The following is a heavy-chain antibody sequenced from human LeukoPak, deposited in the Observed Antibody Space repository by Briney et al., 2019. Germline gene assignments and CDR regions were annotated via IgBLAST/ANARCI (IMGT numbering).Heavy chain of an antibody. CDR2: ISSSSSYI. CDR3: ANPPTVTTFHN. J-gene: IGHJ4*02. CDR1: GFTFSRYS. Sequence: GGSLRLSCAASGFTFSRYSMNWVRQAPGKGLEWVSCISSSSSYIYYANSVKGRFTISRDNAKNSLYLQMNSLRAEDTALYYCANPPTVTTFHNWGQGTLVTVSS. V-gene: IGHV3-21*04. D-gene: IGHD4-11*01.